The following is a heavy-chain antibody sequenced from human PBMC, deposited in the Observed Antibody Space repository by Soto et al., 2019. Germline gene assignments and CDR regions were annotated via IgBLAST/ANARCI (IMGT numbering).Heavy chain of an antibody. CDR3: ARVQAPDTAQRRYNWFDP. CDR2: IDWDDDK. V-gene: IGHV2-70*01. D-gene: IGHD5-18*01. J-gene: IGHJ5*02. CDR1: GFSLSTSGMC. Sequence: SGPTLVNPTQTLTLTCTFSGFSLSTSGMCVSWIRQPPGKALEWLALIDWDDDKYYSTSLKTRLTISKDTSKNQVVLTMTNMDPVDTATYYCARVQAPDTAQRRYNWFDPWGQGTLVTVSS.